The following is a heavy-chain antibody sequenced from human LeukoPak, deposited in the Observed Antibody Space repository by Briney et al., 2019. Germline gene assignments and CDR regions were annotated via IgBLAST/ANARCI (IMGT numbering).Heavy chain of an antibody. CDR3: ARGQQGAAGSGPFDY. J-gene: IGHJ4*02. V-gene: IGHV3-23*01. CDR1: RFTFSSYA. Sequence: GGSLRLSCAASRFTFSSYAMSWVRQAPGKGLEWVSAISGSGGSTYYADSVKGRFTISRDNAKNSLYLQMNSLRAEDTAVYYCARGQQGAAGSGPFDYGGQGTLVTVSS. D-gene: IGHD6-13*01. CDR2: ISGSGGST.